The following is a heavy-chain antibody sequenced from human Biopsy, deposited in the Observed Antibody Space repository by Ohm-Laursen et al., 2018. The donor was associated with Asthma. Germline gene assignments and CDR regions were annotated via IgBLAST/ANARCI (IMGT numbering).Heavy chain of an antibody. CDR2: ISGSGGVT. J-gene: IGHJ6*02. CDR1: GFTFSSNA. CDR3: ARDIVATMIGYYYYGMDV. Sequence: SLRLSCSASGFTFSSNAMCWVRQAPGKGLEWVSTISGSGGVTYYANSVKGRFIISRDNSKNTLYLQMNSLRAEDTAVYYCARDIVATMIGYYYYGMDVWGQGTTVTVSS. D-gene: IGHD5-12*01. V-gene: IGHV3-23*01.